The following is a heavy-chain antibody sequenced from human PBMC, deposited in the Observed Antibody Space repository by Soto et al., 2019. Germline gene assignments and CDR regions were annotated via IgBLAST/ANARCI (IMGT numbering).Heavy chain of an antibody. Sequence: QVQLVESGGGVVQPGRSLRLSCAASGFTFSSYAMHWVRQAPGKGLEWVAIISYDGNDKYYADSVKGRFTISRDTSKNTLYLQMNSPRDEDTSVYYCARREWQWLGHYVSYGMDVLGQGTTVTFSS. CDR1: GFTFSSYA. D-gene: IGHD6-19*01. J-gene: IGHJ6*02. V-gene: IGHV3-30-3*01. CDR3: ARREWQWLGHYVSYGMDV. CDR2: ISYDGNDK.